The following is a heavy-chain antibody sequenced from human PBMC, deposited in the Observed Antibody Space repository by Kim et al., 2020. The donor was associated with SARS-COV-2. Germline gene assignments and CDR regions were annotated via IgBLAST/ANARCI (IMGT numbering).Heavy chain of an antibody. V-gene: IGHV3-23*01. CDR3: AEDVFQWQPDF. CDR2: IGGDGKS. CDR1: GFSFNNNA. Sequence: GGSLRLSCAASGFSFNNNAMTWVRQAPGKGLEWVSRIGGDGKSWYANAVKGRLTTSSNNSTNNPYLQLIGMRVDDTAAYFCAEDVFQWQPDFCGQGTLVT. D-gene: IGHD2-8*01. J-gene: IGHJ4*02.